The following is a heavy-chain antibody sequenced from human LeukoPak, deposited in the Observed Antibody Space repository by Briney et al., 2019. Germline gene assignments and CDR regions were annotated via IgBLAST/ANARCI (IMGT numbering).Heavy chain of an antibody. J-gene: IGHJ6*02. D-gene: IGHD2-15*01. V-gene: IGHV1-3*01. CDR1: GYTFTNYA. CDR2: INPGNGDT. CDR3: ARERWHCRVNCYSVYYYALDV. Sequence: ASVKVYCKGSGYTFTNYAVHWVRQAPGQRLEWLGWINPGNGDTKYSQNFQGRVTVTSDTSAATAYVELNSLTSEDTAVYYCARERWHCRVNCYSVYYYALDVWGQGTTVTVSS.